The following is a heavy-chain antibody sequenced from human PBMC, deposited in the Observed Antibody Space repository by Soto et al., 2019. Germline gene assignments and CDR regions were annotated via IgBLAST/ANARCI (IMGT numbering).Heavy chain of an antibody. D-gene: IGHD3-16*01. CDR1: GYTFTSYG. J-gene: IGHJ5*02. Sequence: GASVKVSCKASGYTFTSYGISWVRQAPGQGLEWMGWISAYNGNTNYAQKLQGRVTMTTDTSTSTAYMELRSLRSDDTAVYYCAREPNMIGGWDHWFDPWGQGTLVTVSS. CDR2: ISAYNGNT. V-gene: IGHV1-18*01. CDR3: AREPNMIGGWDHWFDP.